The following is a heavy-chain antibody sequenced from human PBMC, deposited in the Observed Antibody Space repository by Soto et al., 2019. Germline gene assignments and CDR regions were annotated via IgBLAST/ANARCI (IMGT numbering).Heavy chain of an antibody. CDR3: VRDLNYAFDY. Sequence: GGSLRLSCAASGFTFSSYSMNWVRQAPGKGLEWISYITRSSATYYAASVKGRFTFSRDNAENSLYLQMNSLRVEDTAVYYCVRDLNYAFDYWGQGTLVTVSS. CDR1: GFTFSSYS. D-gene: IGHD1-7*01. V-gene: IGHV3-48*01. CDR2: ITRSSAT. J-gene: IGHJ4*02.